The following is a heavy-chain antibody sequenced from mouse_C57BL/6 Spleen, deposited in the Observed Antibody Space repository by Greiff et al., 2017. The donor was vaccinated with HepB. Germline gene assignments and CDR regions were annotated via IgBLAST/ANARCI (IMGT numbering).Heavy chain of an antibody. J-gene: IGHJ3*01. D-gene: IGHD1-1*01. Sequence: QVQLQQSGPELVKPGASVKISCKASGYAFSSSWMNWVKQRPGKGLEWIGRIYPGDGDTNYNGKFKGKATLTADKSSSTAYMQLSSLTSEDSAVYFCARWDYYGSSYFAYWGQGTLVTVSA. CDR1: GYAFSSSW. V-gene: IGHV1-82*01. CDR2: IYPGDGDT. CDR3: ARWDYYGSSYFAY.